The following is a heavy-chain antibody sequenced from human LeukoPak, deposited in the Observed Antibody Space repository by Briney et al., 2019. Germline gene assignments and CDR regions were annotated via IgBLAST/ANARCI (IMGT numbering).Heavy chain of an antibody. V-gene: IGHV3-30*18. CDR3: AKRPSDYGDYVSYFDY. CDR2: ISDDGRSK. J-gene: IGHJ4*02. CDR1: GFSFISYG. D-gene: IGHD4-17*01. Sequence: GGSLRLSCAASGFSFISYGMHWVRQAPGKGLEWVGVISDDGRSKDYADSMKGRFTISRDNSKDTLYLQMNSLRDEDTAVYYCAKRPSDYGDYVSYFDYWGQGTLVTVSS.